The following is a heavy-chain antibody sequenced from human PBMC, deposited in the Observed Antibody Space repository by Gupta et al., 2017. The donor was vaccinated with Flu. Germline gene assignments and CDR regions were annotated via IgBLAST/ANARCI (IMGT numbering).Heavy chain of an antibody. J-gene: IGHJ6*02. CDR3: ARVLTATSSGLIKRWVYYYGMDV. CDR2: INSDGSST. CDR1: GFTFSSYW. V-gene: IGHV3-74*01. Sequence: EVQLVEPGGGLVQPGGSLRLSCAASGFTFSSYWMHWVRQAPGKGLVWVSRINSDGSSTSYADSVKGRFTISRDNAKNTLYLQMNSLRAEDTAVYYCARVLTATSSGLIKRWVYYYGMDVWGQGTTVTVSS. D-gene: IGHD6-19*01.